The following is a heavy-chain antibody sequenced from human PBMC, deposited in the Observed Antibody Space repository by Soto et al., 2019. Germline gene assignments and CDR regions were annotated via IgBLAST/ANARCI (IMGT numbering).Heavy chain of an antibody. CDR1: GFTFSSYA. CDR2: ISYDGSNK. J-gene: IGHJ6*02. CDR3: ARDRLRYNWNDFPYYYYGMDV. Sequence: QVQLVESGGGVVQPGRSLRLSCAASGFTFSSYAMQWVRQAPGKGLEWVAVISYDGSNKYYADSVKGRFTISRDNSKNTLYLQMNSLRAEDTAVYYCARDRLRYNWNDFPYYYYGMDVWGQATTVTVSS. D-gene: IGHD1-1*01. V-gene: IGHV3-30-3*01.